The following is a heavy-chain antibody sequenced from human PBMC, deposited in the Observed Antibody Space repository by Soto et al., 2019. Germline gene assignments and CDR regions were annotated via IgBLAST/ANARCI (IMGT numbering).Heavy chain of an antibody. CDR3: ARGAIFGVVIIPDFDY. J-gene: IGHJ4*02. D-gene: IGHD3-3*01. V-gene: IGHV4-30-4*01. CDR2: IDYSGST. CDR1: GGSISSGDYY. Sequence: QVQLQESGPGLVKPSQTLSLTCTVSGGSISSGDYYWSWIRQPPGKGLEWIGYIDYSGSTYYNPSINSRVTISVDTSKNQFSLKLSSVTAADTAVYYCARGAIFGVVIIPDFDYWGQGTLVTVSS.